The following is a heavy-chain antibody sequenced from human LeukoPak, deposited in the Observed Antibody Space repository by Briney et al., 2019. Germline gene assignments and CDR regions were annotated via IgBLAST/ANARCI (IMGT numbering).Heavy chain of an antibody. Sequence: GGSLRLSCAASGFTFSSYAMSWVRQAPGKGLEWVSAISGSGGSTYHADSVKGRFTISRDNSKNSLYLQMNSLRAEDTAVYYCAKEGRLTYYDSLTGYNTPYFGYWGQGTLVTVSS. CDR2: ISGSGGST. CDR3: AKEGRLTYYDSLTGYNTPYFGY. J-gene: IGHJ4*02. D-gene: IGHD3-9*01. V-gene: IGHV3-23*01. CDR1: GFTFSSYA.